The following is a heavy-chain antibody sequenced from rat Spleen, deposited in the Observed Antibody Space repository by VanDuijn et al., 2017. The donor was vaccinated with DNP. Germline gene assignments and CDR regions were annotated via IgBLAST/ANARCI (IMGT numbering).Heavy chain of an antibody. D-gene: IGHD4-3*01. CDR3: ARPGNSGYNFDY. J-gene: IGHJ2*01. CDR2: IIYDGSRT. Sequence: EVQLVESGGGLVQPGRSMKLSCAASGLTFSDYNMAWVRQAPKKGLEWVATIIYDGSRTYYRDSVKGRFTISRDNAKSTLYLQMDSLRSEDTATYYCARPGNSGYNFDYWGQGVMVTVSS. CDR1: GLTFSDYN. V-gene: IGHV5-7*01.